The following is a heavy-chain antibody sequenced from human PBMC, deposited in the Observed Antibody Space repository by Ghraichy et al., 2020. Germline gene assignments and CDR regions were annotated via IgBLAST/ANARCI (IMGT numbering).Heavy chain of an antibody. CDR1: GFSLNSYW. CDR2: INYDGSTT. J-gene: IGHJ6*02. D-gene: IGHD2-21*02. CDR3: TRENGDYSDYYYYGFDV. V-gene: IGHV3-74*01. Sequence: LNISCAASGFSLNSYWMYWVRQVPGSGLVWVARINYDGSTTDYAGSVQGRFTLSRDNAKNTLSLQMNRLRAEDTALYYCTRENGDYSDYYYYGFDVWGPGTAVTVSS.